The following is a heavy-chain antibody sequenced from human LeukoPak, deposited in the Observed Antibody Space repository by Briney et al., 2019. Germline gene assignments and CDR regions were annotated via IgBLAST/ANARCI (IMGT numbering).Heavy chain of an antibody. D-gene: IGHD3-10*01. CDR1: GGSFSGYY. Sequence: PSETLSLTCAVYGGSFSGYYWSWIRQPPGKGLEWIGEINHSGSTNYNPSLKSRVTISVDTSKDQFSLKLSSVPAADTAVYYCARAAGLATMVRGPGDYWGQGTLVTVSS. V-gene: IGHV4-34*01. CDR3: ARAAGLATMVRGPGDY. CDR2: INHSGST. J-gene: IGHJ4*02.